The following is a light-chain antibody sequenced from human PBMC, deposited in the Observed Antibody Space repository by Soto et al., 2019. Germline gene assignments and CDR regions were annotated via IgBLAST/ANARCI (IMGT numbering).Light chain of an antibody. CDR3: QHYNSYSEA. CDR2: KAS. J-gene: IGKJ1*01. V-gene: IGKV1-5*03. Sequence: EIQMNQSPSTVSGSVGDRVTITCRASQTISSWLAWYQQKPGKAPKLLIYKASTLKSGVPSRFSGSGSGTEFTLTISSLQPDDFATYYCQHYNSYSEAFGQGTKVDI. CDR1: QTISSW.